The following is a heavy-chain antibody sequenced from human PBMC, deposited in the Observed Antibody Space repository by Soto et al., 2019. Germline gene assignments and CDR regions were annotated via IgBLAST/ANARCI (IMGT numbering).Heavy chain of an antibody. V-gene: IGHV3-48*02. D-gene: IGHD5-12*01. CDR1: GFPFRTYA. Sequence: EVQLVESGGGLIQPGGSLRVSCAASGFPFRTYAMNWVRQAPGKGLEWVSYINHKSDTIYYADSGKGRFTNSRDNATNSLYLQMNSLRDEDTGVYYCVRDRGYTGYGLEYWGPGTRGSVSS. CDR3: VRDRGYTGYGLEY. CDR2: INHKSDTI. J-gene: IGHJ4*02.